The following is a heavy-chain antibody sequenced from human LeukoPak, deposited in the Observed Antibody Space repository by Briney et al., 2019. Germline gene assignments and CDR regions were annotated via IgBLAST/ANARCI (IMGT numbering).Heavy chain of an antibody. CDR3: ARRSTYGFFDY. D-gene: IGHD4-17*01. V-gene: IGHV4-59*12. CDR1: GGSISSYY. Sequence: SETLSPTCTDSGGSISSYYWSWIRQPPGKGLEWIGYISYSGSTNYNPSLMSRVTISVDTSKNQFSLKLSSVTAADTAVYYCARRSTYGFFDYWGQGTLVTVSS. J-gene: IGHJ4*02. CDR2: ISYSGST.